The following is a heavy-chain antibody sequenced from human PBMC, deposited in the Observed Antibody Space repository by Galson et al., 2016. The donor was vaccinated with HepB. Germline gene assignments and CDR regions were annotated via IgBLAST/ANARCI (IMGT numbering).Heavy chain of an antibody. CDR3: ARSFWSGYQSEDYYYGMDV. Sequence: QSGAEVKKPGESLKISCKGSGYKFTNYWIAWVRQMPGKGLEWMGIIYCGDSDTSYSPSFQGQVTISADKSINTAYLQWSSLKASDTARYYCARSFWSGYQSEDYYYGMDVWGQGTTVTVSS. D-gene: IGHD3-3*01. V-gene: IGHV5-51*01. CDR2: IYCGDSDT. CDR1: GYKFTNYW. J-gene: IGHJ6*02.